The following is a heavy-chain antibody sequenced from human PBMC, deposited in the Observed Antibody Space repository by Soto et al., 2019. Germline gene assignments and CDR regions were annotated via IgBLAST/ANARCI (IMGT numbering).Heavy chain of an antibody. V-gene: IGHV3-30*04. J-gene: IGHJ4*02. CDR3: ARVRDTNGYYTFDY. D-gene: IGHD3-22*01. CDR1: GFTFSNYV. CDR2: ISYDGSKK. Sequence: QVQLVESGGGVVQPGRSLRLSCAASGFTFSNYVMHWVRQAPGKGLEWVVVISYDGSKKYYADSVKGRFTISRDNSKNTLYLEMNSLRVEDTAVYYCARVRDTNGYYTFDYWGQGTLVTVSS.